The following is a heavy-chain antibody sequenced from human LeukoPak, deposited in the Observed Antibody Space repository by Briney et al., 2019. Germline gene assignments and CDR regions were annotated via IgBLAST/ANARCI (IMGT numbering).Heavy chain of an antibody. CDR1: GGSFSGYY. V-gene: IGHV4-34*01. CDR2: INHSGST. J-gene: IGHJ4*02. CDR3: ARGPARKSGSYYRRGFDY. Sequence: SETLSLTCAVYGGSFSGYYWSWIRHPPGKGREWIGEINHSGSTNYNPSLKSRVTISVDTSKNQFSLKLSSVTAADTAVYYCARGPARKSGSYYRRGFDYWGRGTLVTVSS. D-gene: IGHD3-10*01.